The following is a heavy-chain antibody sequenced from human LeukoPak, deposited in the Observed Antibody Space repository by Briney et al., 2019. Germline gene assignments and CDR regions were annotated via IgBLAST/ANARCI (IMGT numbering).Heavy chain of an antibody. CDR2: ISPTGSTT. J-gene: IGHJ4*02. D-gene: IGHD6-6*01. CDR3: ARGPNSNWSGLDF. CDR1: GFTFSSYA. Sequence: PGGSLRLSCAASGFTFSSYAMHWARQLPGKGLVWVSRISPTGSTTSYVDSVKGRFTVSRDNAKNTLYLQVNNLRAEDTAVYYCARGPNSNWSGLDFWGQGTLLTVSS. V-gene: IGHV3-74*01.